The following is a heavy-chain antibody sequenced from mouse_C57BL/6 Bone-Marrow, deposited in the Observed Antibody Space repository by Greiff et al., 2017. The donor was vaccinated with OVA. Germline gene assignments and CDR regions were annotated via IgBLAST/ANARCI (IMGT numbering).Heavy chain of an antibody. V-gene: IGHV1-52*01. Sequence: QVQLQQPGAELVRPGSSVKLSCKASGYTFTSYWMHWVKQRPIQGLEWIGSIDPSDSETHYNQKFKDKATLTVDKSSSTAYMPLSSLTSEDSAVDYCARPNTDYFDYWGQGTTLTVSS. CDR2: IDPSDSET. CDR3: ARPNTDYFDY. J-gene: IGHJ2*01. CDR1: GYTFTSYW. D-gene: IGHD4-1*01.